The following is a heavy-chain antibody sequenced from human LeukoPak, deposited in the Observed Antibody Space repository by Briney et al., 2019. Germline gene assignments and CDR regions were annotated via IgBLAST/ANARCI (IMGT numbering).Heavy chain of an antibody. CDR1: GFTFSRYG. J-gene: IGHJ4*02. D-gene: IGHD6-13*01. V-gene: IGHV3-30*18. Sequence: GGSLRLSCAASGFTFSRYGLHWVRQAPGKGLEWVAAIANDGKDKKYADSVKGRLTISRDNSKSTLYLQMNSLRAEDTAVYYCAKDQQVGAAAYYFDSWGRGTLVTVSS. CDR2: IANDGKDK. CDR3: AKDQQVGAAAYYFDS.